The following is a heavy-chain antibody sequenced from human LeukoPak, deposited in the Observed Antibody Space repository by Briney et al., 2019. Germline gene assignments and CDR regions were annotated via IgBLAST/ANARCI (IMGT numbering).Heavy chain of an antibody. CDR1: GGSISSGGYY. V-gene: IGHV4-30-2*01. Sequence: SETLSLTCTVSGGSISSGGYYWSWIRQPPGKGLEWIGYIYHSGSTYYNPSLKSRVTISVDRSKNQFSLKLSSVTAADTAVYYCARARPTVVTPFSYWGQGTLVTVSS. CDR3: ARARPTVVTPFSY. J-gene: IGHJ4*02. CDR2: IYHSGST. D-gene: IGHD4-23*01.